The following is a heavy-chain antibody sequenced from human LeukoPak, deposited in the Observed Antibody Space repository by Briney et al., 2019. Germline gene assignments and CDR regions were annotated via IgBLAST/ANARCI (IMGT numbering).Heavy chain of an antibody. V-gene: IGHV3-30*02. D-gene: IGHD6-19*01. Sequence: WGVLRLSCAASGFTFSSYGMHWVRQAPGKGLEWVAFIRYDGSNKYYADSVKGRFTISRDNSKNTLYLQMNSLRAEDTAVYYCAKSPIAVAAVYYFDYWGQGTLVTVSS. CDR2: IRYDGSNK. CDR3: AKSPIAVAAVYYFDY. CDR1: GFTFSSYG. J-gene: IGHJ4*02.